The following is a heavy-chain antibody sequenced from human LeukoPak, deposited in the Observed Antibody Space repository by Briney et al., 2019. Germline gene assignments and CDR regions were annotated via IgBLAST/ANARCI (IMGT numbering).Heavy chain of an antibody. J-gene: IGHJ4*02. V-gene: IGHV5-51*01. CDR3: ARRFYDVLTGYYDDY. D-gene: IGHD3-9*01. CDR1: GYIFSSYW. Sequence: GESLKISCKSSGYIFSSYWIGWVRQMPGKGLEWMGIIFLGDSHTKYSPSFQGQVAISADKSLSTAYLQWSSLKASDTAMYYCARRFYDVLTGYYDDYWGQGTLVTVSS. CDR2: IFLGDSHT.